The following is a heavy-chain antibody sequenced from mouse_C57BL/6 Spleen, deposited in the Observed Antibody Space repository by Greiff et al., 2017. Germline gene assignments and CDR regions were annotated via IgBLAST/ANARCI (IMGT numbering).Heavy chain of an antibody. CDR3: ARAEGASWFAY. CDR1: GYTFTSYW. V-gene: IGHV1-69*01. CDR2: IDPSDSYT. D-gene: IGHD3-1*01. Sequence: VQLQQSGAELVMPGASVKLSCKASGYTFTSYWMHWVKQRPGQGLEWIGEIDPSDSYTNYNQKFKGKSTLTVDKSSSTAYMQLSSLTSEDSAVYYCARAEGASWFAYWGQGTLVTVSA. J-gene: IGHJ3*01.